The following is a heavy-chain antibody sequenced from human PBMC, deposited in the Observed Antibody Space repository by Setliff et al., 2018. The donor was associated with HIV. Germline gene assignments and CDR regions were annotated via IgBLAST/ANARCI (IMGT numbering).Heavy chain of an antibody. J-gene: IGHJ4*02. V-gene: IGHV3-23*01. Sequence: GGSLRLSCAASTFSVSEYAMSWVRQAPGKGLEWVSAITHNGANTYYANSVKGRFTISRDNSKNTLFLQMNDLRAEDTAVYYCANDGRGDYWGQGTLVTVSS. CDR2: ITHNGANT. CDR1: TFSVSEYA. CDR3: ANDGRGDY. D-gene: IGHD3-10*01.